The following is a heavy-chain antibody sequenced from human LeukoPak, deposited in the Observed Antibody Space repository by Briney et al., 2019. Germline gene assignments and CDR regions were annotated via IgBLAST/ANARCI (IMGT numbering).Heavy chain of an antibody. CDR1: GFTFSSYW. J-gene: IGHJ6*02. CDR2: IKQDGSEK. Sequence: GGSLRLSCAASGFTFSSYWMSWVRQAPGKGLEWVANIKQDGSEKYYVDSVKGRFTISRDNAKNSLYLQMNSLRAEDTAVYYCARDRVYYYYGMDVWDQGTTVTVSS. D-gene: IGHD3-10*01. V-gene: IGHV3-7*01. CDR3: ARDRVYYYYGMDV.